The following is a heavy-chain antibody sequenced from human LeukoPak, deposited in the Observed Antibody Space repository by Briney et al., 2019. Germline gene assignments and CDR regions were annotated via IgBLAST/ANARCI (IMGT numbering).Heavy chain of an antibody. CDR1: GGSINSYY. J-gene: IGHJ4*02. CDR2: IYTTGST. D-gene: IGHD1-26*01. V-gene: IGHV4-4*07. Sequence: SEALSLTCPVSGGSINSYYWGWIRQPAGKGLEWIGRIYTTGSTNYNPSLKSRVTISVDTSKNQFSLKLTSVTAADTAMYYCARAGYTISYYSLDYWGQGTLVTVSA. CDR3: ARAGYTISYYSLDY.